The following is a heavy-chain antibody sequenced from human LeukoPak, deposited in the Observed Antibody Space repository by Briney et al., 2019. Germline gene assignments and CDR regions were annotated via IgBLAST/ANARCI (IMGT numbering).Heavy chain of an antibody. CDR1: LFTFSSYA. V-gene: IGHV3-23*01. D-gene: IGHD3-3*02. Sequence: GGSLRLSCAASLFTFSSYAMSWVRQAPGKGLEWVSAISGSGGSTYYADSVKGRFTISRDNSKNTLYLQMNSLRAEDTAVYYCAKDSPEAHFWSGYTFYFDYWGQGTLVTVSS. CDR3: AKDSPEAHFWSGYTFYFDY. CDR2: ISGSGGST. J-gene: IGHJ4*02.